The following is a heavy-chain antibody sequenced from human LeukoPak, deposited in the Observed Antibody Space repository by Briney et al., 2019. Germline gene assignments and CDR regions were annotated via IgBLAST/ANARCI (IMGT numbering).Heavy chain of an antibody. CDR3: GRDRLEYLDY. V-gene: IGHV4-31*03. D-gene: IGHD1-1*01. Sequence: SQTLSLTCTVSGGSISSGGYYWSWIRQHPGKGLEWIGYIYYSGSTYYNPSLKSRVTISVDTSKNQFSLKLSSVTAADTAVYYCGRDRLEYLDYWGQGTLVTVSS. J-gene: IGHJ4*02. CDR2: IYYSGST. CDR1: GGSISSGGYY.